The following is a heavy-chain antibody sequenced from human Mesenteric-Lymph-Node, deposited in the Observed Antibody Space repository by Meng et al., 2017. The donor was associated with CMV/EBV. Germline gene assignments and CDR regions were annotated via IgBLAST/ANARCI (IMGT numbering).Heavy chain of an antibody. CDR2: IYYSGST. V-gene: IGHV4-39*07. CDR1: GGSISSSSYY. CDR3: ARDYVLYYDRNVFDI. J-gene: IGHJ3*02. Sequence: SETLSLTCTVSGGSISSSSYYWGWIRQPPGKGLEWIGSIYYSGSTYYNPSLKSRVTMSVDNSKNQFSLRLSSVTAADTAVYYCARDYVLYYDRNVFDIWGQGTMVTVSS. D-gene: IGHD3-22*01.